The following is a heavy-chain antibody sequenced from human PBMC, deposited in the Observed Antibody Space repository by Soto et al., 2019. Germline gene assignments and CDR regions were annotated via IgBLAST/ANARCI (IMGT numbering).Heavy chain of an antibody. V-gene: IGHV4-39*01. CDR3: ARLHSSSWLPDY. CDR1: GDSISRNYY. J-gene: IGHJ4*02. D-gene: IGHD6-13*01. CDR2: IYYSGNT. Sequence: QLQLQESGPGLVQPSETLSLTCTVSGDSISRNYYWGWIRQTPGKGLEWIGSIYYSGNTYYNPSLKSRVTISVDPSKNQFSLKLTSVTAADTAVYYCARLHSSSWLPDYWGQGTLVTVSS.